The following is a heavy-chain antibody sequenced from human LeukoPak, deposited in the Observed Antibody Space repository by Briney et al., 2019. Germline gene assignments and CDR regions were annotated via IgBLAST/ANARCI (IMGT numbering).Heavy chain of an antibody. CDR3: ARAYMITFGGPDY. CDR2: INPNSGGT. J-gene: IGHJ4*02. D-gene: IGHD3-16*01. V-gene: IGHV1-2*02. CDR1: GYTFTGYY. Sequence: ASVKVSCKASGYTFTGYYMRWVRQAPGQGLEWMGWINPNSGGTNYAQKFQGRVTMTRDTSISTAYMELSRLRSDDTAVYYCARAYMITFGGPDYWGQGTLVTVSS.